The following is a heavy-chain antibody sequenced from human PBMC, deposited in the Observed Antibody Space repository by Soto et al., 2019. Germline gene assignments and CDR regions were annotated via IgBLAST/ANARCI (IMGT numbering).Heavy chain of an antibody. V-gene: IGHV3-30-3*01. CDR3: VSWVSAHFDY. D-gene: IGHD3-16*01. J-gene: IGHJ4*02. CDR2: ISYDGNDE. Sequence: PGGSLRLSCVASGFTFSDFPLHWVRRAPGKGLEWVAVISYDGNDESYSDSVKGRFTISRDNSRNTLHLQMHDLRADDTALYYCVSWVSAHFDYWGQGTVVTVSS. CDR1: GFTFSDFP.